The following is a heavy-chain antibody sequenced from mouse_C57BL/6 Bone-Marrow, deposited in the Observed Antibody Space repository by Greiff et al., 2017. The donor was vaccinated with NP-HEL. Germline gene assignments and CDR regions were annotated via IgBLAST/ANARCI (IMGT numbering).Heavy chain of an antibody. Sequence: QVQLQQPGAELVKPGASVKMSCKASGYTFTSYWTTWVKQRPGQGLEWIGDIYPGSGSTNYNEKFKSKATLTVDTSSSTAYMQLSSLTSEDSAVYYCARDTTVVATRFDYWGQGTTLTVSS. CDR1: GYTFTSYW. CDR2: IYPGSGST. CDR3: ARDTTVVATRFDY. V-gene: IGHV1-55*01. J-gene: IGHJ2*01. D-gene: IGHD1-1*01.